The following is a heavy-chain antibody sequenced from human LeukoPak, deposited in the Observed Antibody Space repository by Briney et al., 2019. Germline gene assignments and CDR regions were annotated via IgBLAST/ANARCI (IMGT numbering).Heavy chain of an antibody. D-gene: IGHD5-12*01. Sequence: GGTLRLSCAASGFTFNSYAIHWVRQAPGKGLEWVAVISYDGSNKYYADSVKGRFTISRDNSKNTLYLQLNSLRPEDTAVYYCARDQLAYSGYDTLFDYWGQGTLVTVSS. V-gene: IGHV3-30*04. CDR1: GFTFNSYA. J-gene: IGHJ4*02. CDR3: ARDQLAYSGYDTLFDY. CDR2: ISYDGSNK.